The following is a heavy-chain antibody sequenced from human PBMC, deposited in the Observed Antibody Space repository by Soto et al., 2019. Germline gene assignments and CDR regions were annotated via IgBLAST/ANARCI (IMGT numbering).Heavy chain of an antibody. CDR3: VRRDFGDYDYFDY. CDR1: GYTLPSYY. CDR2: INPSTGVT. V-gene: IGHV1-46*01. Sequence: QVQLKQYGAEAEKPGASVKLSCKASGYTLPSYYIHWVRQAPGQGLDWMGMINPSTGVTTYAQEFQGRLTLTKDPTTRASTNTFYMQLSGLRSDDTAVYYCVRRDFGDYDYFDYWGQGNLVTISS. J-gene: IGHJ4*02. D-gene: IGHD4-17*01.